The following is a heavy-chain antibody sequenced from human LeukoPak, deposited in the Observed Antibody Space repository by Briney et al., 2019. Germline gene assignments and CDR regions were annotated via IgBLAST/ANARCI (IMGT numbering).Heavy chain of an antibody. V-gene: IGHV1-69*13. Sequence: SVKVSCKASGGTFSSYAISWVRQAPGQGLEWMGGIIPIFGTANYAQKFQGRVTITADESTSTAYMELSSLRSEDTAVYYCARWDKRSVYGGYFDSWGQGALVTVSS. CDR2: IIPIFGTA. CDR1: GGTFSSYA. J-gene: IGHJ4*02. CDR3: ARWDKRSVYGGYFDS. D-gene: IGHD4-23*01.